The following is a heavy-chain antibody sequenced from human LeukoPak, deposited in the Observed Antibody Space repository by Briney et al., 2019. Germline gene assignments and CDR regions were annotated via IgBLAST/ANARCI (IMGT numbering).Heavy chain of an antibody. CDR2: IWSDGTNK. CDR1: GFTFSHFG. D-gene: IGHD4-11*01. V-gene: IGHV3-33*06. Sequence: PGGSMRLSCAASGFTFSHFGFHWLRQAPGKALVWVAVIWSDGTNKYYGDSVKGRFIIQRDDSQKTVYLQMNRLRADCGAIYYCAKDAQRGFDYSNSLEYWGQGSLVSVSS. CDR3: AKDAQRGFDYSNSLEY. J-gene: IGHJ4*02.